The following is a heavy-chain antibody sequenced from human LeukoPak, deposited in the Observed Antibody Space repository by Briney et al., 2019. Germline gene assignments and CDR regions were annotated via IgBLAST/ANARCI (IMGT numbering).Heavy chain of an antibody. CDR2: INHSGST. J-gene: IGHJ4*02. D-gene: IGHD3-3*01. CDR3: ARGGIRLYYVFWSGYSQFDY. V-gene: IGHV4-34*01. Sequence: TSETLSLTCAVYGGSFSGYYWSWIRQPPGKGLEWIGEINHSGSTNYNPSLKSRVTISVDTSKNQFSLKLSSVTAADTAVYYCARGGIRLYYVFWSGYSQFDYWGQGTLVTVSS. CDR1: GGSFSGYY.